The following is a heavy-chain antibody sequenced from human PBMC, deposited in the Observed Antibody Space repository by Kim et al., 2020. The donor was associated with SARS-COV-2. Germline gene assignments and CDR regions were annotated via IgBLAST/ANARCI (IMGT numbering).Heavy chain of an antibody. V-gene: IGHV3-11*01. J-gene: IGHJ4*02. Sequence: AASVKGRLTISRDNANNSLYLQMNSLRAEDTAVYYCARVGSTVAAGTIDYWGQGTLVTVSS. CDR3: ARVGSTVAAGTIDY. D-gene: IGHD6-13*01.